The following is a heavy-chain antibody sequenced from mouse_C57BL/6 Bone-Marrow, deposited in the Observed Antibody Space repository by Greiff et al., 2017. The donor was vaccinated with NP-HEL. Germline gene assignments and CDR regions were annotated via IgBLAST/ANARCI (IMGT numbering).Heavy chain of an antibody. J-gene: IGHJ2*01. CDR2: IYPRSGNT. Sequence: QVQLKESGAELARPGASVKLSCKASGYTFTSYGISWVKQRTGQGLEWIGEIYPRSGNTYYNEKFKGKATLTADKSSSTAYMELRSLTSEDAAVYFCARVSYDYYYDYWGQGTTLTVSS. CDR1: GYTFTSYG. CDR3: ARVSYDYYYDY. D-gene: IGHD2-12*01. V-gene: IGHV1-81*01.